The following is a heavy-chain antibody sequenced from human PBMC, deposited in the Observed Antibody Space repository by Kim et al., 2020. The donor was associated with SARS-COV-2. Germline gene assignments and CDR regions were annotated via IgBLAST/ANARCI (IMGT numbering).Heavy chain of an antibody. D-gene: IGHD6-13*01. Sequence: SLRLSCAASGINFSYYYMSWIRQAPGKGLEWVSYISSSGSYTKYADSLKGRFTISRDNAENSLYLEMNSLRPEDTAVYYCVRVAVGASSWYYFDSWGQGTLVTVSS. CDR1: GINFSYYY. V-gene: IGHV3-11*05. J-gene: IGHJ4*02. CDR2: ISSSGSYT. CDR3: VRVAVGASSWYYFDS.